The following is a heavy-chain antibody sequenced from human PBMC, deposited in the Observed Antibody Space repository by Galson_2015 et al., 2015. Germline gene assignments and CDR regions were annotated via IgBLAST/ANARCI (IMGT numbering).Heavy chain of an antibody. CDR3: ARLGTTCDAFEF. V-gene: IGHV5-51*01. J-gene: IGHJ3*01. CDR2: VYPGGSDT. D-gene: IGHD7-27*01. Sequence: QSGAEVTKPGESLQISCRGSGSSFSNYWIGWVRQMPGKGLEWMAIVYPGGSDTRYSPSFRGQVTISADKSISIAFLQWNSLKDSDTAMYYCARLGTTCDAFEFWGQGTMVTVSS. CDR1: GSSFSNYW.